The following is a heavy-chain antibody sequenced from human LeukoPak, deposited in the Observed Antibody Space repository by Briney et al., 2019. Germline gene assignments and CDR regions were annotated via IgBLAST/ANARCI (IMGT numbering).Heavy chain of an antibody. V-gene: IGHV3-48*03. D-gene: IGHD6-19*01. CDR3: AKDTAAVAGLFDY. Sequence: GALRLSCAASGFTFSSYEMNWVRQAPGKGLEWVSYISSSGSTIYYADSVKGRFTISRDNSKNTLYLQMNSLRAEDTAVYYCAKDTAAVAGLFDYWGQGTLVTVSS. CDR1: GFTFSSYE. J-gene: IGHJ4*02. CDR2: ISSSGSTI.